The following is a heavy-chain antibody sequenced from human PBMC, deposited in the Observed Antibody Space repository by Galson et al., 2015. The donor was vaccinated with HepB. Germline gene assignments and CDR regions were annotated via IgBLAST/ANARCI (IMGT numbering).Heavy chain of an antibody. CDR1: GGSISSYY. J-gene: IGHJ6*02. D-gene: IGHD6-6*01. CDR3: ARLKRIAARLGPPYPIGMDV. CDR2: IYYSGST. V-gene: IGHV4-59*01. Sequence: LSLTCTVSGGSISSYYWSWIRQPPGKGLEWIGYIYYSGSTNYNPSLKSRVTISVDTSKNQFSLKLSSVTAADTAVYYCARLKRIAARLGPPYPIGMDVWGQGTTVTVSS.